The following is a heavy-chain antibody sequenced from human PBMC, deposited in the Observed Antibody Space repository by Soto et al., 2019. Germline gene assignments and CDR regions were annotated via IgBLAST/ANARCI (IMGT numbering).Heavy chain of an antibody. J-gene: IGHJ4*02. CDR1: AFTFNNYA. V-gene: IGHV3-23*01. CDR3: AKSRYSDSSGDFYDY. CDR2: IGGSGRTT. Sequence: EVQLLESGGGLVQPGGSLSPSCAASAFTFNNYAMSWVRQAPGKGLEWVSGIGGSGRTTYYADSVKGRFTISRDNSNNTLFLQMNSLRDEDTAVYYCAKSRYSDSSGDFYDYWGQGTLVTVSS. D-gene: IGHD3-22*01.